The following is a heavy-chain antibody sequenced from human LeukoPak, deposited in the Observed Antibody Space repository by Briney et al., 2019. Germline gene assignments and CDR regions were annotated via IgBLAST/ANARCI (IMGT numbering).Heavy chain of an antibody. V-gene: IGHV1-2*02. J-gene: IGHJ4*02. Sequence: GASVKVSCKASGYTFTGYYMNWVRQAPGQGLEWMGWINPNSGGTNYAQKFQGRVTMTRDTSISTAYMELSRLRSDDTAVYYCVRAWADFWSGFLWGQGTLVTVSS. CDR2: INPNSGGT. CDR3: VRAWADFWSGFL. CDR1: GYTFTGYY. D-gene: IGHD3-3*01.